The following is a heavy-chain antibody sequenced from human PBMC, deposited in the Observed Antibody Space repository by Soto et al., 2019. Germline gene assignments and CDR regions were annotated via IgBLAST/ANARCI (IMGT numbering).Heavy chain of an antibody. CDR3: ARDGIAVAGTPTPWFDP. CDR2: ISSSSSYI. CDR1: GFTFSSYS. D-gene: IGHD6-19*01. J-gene: IGHJ5*02. V-gene: IGHV3-21*01. Sequence: PGGSLRLSCAASGFTFSSYSMNWVRQAPGKGLEWVSSISSSSSYIYYADSVKGRFTISRDNAKNSLYLQMNSLRAEDTAVYYCARDGIAVAGTPTPWFDPWGQGTLVTVSS.